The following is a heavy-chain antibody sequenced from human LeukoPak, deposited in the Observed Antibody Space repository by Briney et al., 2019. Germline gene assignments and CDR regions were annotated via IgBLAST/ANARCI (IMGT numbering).Heavy chain of an antibody. CDR3: TRPRFGWDV. Sequence: PGGSLKLSCAASGFTFSGSAIHWVRQAAGKGLEWVGRIRSKTNNYATSYAASVQGRFTFSRDDSTQTAYLQMNSLEIEDTAVYYCTRPRFGWDVWGQGTTVTVSS. V-gene: IGHV3-73*01. CDR1: GFTFSGSA. CDR2: IRSKTNNYAT. D-gene: IGHD3-10*01. J-gene: IGHJ6*02.